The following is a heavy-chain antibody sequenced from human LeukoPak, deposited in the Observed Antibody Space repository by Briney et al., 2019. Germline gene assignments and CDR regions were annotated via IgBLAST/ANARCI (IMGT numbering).Heavy chain of an antibody. Sequence: PGGSLRLSCAASGFTFSSYAMSWVRQAPGKGLEWVSAISGSGGSTYYADSVKGRFTISRDNSKNTLYLQMNSLRAEDTAVYYCAKDLRYIGDSSPQAFDIWGQGTMVTVSS. CDR3: AKDLRYIGDSSPQAFDI. J-gene: IGHJ3*02. D-gene: IGHD3-22*01. CDR2: ISGSGGST. V-gene: IGHV3-23*01. CDR1: GFTFSSYA.